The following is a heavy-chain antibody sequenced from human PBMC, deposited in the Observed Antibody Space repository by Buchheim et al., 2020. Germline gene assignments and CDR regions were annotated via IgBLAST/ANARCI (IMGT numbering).Heavy chain of an antibody. Sequence: EVQLVESGGGLVQPGGSLRLSCAASGFTFSSYSMNWVRQAPGKGLEWVSYISSSSSTIYYADSVKGRFTIPRDNAKNSLYLQMNSLRAEDTAVYYCARDGNYCTNGVCYAFYNWFDPWGQGTL. CDR3: ARDGNYCTNGVCYAFYNWFDP. CDR2: ISSSSSTI. J-gene: IGHJ5*02. V-gene: IGHV3-48*04. CDR1: GFTFSSYS. D-gene: IGHD2-8*01.